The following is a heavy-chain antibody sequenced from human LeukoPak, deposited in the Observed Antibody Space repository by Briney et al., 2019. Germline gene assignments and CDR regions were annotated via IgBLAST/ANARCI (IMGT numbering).Heavy chain of an antibody. CDR2: ISYDGSNK. V-gene: IGHV3-30-3*01. J-gene: IGHJ6*02. CDR3: ARESRSYYYYGMDV. CDR1: GFTFSSYA. Sequence: GRSLRLSCAASGFTFSSYAIHWVRQAPGKGLEWVAVISYDGSNKYYADSVKGRFTISRDNSKNTLYLQTNSLRAEDTAVYYCARESRSYYYYGMDVWGQGTTVTVSS.